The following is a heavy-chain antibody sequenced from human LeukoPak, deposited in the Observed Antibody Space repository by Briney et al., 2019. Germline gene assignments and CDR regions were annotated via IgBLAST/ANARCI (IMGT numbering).Heavy chain of an antibody. V-gene: IGHV3-23*01. CDR1: GFTFSSYS. CDR3: AKDRYSSNWLGAFDY. Sequence: GGSLRLSCAASGFTFSSYSMSWVRQAPGKGLEWVSAISGSGSNIYYADSVKGRFTMSRDNSKNTVYLQMNSLRAEDTAVYYCAKDRYSSNWLGAFDYWGQGTLVTVSS. J-gene: IGHJ4*02. CDR2: ISGSGSNI. D-gene: IGHD6-13*01.